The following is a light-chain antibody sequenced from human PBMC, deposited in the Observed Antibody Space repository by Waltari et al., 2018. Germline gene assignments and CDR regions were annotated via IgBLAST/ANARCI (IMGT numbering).Light chain of an antibody. J-gene: IGLJ3*02. CDR2: YNSDSEK. Sequence: INVGDFIIYWYQQKPGSPPRFLLYYNSDSEKAQGSGVPSRFSGSKDASANAGILLISGLQSEDEADYYCMFWPSNVWVFGGGTKLTVL. CDR1: INVGDFI. V-gene: IGLV5-37*01. CDR3: MFWPSNVWV.